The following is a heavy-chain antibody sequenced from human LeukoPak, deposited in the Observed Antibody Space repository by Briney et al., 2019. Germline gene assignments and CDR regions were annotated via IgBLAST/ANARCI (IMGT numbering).Heavy chain of an antibody. CDR2: IYYSGST. J-gene: IGHJ5*02. CDR1: GGSINNYY. Sequence: PSETLSLTCTVSGGSINNYYWSWIRQPPGKGLEWIGYIYYSGSTNYNPSLKSRVTISVDTSKNQFSLKLSSVTAADTAVYYCARQAFGHCSSTSCYTPWFDPWGQGTLVTVSS. V-gene: IGHV4-59*08. CDR3: ARQAFGHCSSTSCYTPWFDP. D-gene: IGHD2-2*02.